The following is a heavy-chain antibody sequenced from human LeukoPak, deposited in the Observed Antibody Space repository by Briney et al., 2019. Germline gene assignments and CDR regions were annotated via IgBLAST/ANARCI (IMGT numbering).Heavy chain of an antibody. CDR3: ARDSLSDILTGYYIRFDY. Sequence: GASVKVSCKASGYTFTGYYMHWVRQAPGQGLEWMGWINPNSGGTNYAQKFQGRVTMTRDTSISTAYMELSRLRSDDTAVYYCARDSLSDILTGYYIRFDYWGQGTLVTVSS. V-gene: IGHV1-2*02. J-gene: IGHJ4*02. CDR1: GYTFTGYY. D-gene: IGHD3-9*01. CDR2: INPNSGGT.